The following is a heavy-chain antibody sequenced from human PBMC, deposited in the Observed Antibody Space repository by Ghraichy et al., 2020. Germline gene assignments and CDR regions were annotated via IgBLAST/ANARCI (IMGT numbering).Heavy chain of an antibody. Sequence: LSLTCAASGFTFSNAWMSWVRQAPGKGLEWVGRIKSKTDGGTTDYAAPVKGRFTISRDDSKNTLYLQMNSLKTEDTAVYYCTTDRAGMTGFGESTFDYWGQGTLVTVSS. J-gene: IGHJ4*02. CDR2: IKSKTDGGTT. D-gene: IGHD3-10*01. CDR3: TTDRAGMTGFGESTFDY. CDR1: GFTFSNAW. V-gene: IGHV3-15*01.